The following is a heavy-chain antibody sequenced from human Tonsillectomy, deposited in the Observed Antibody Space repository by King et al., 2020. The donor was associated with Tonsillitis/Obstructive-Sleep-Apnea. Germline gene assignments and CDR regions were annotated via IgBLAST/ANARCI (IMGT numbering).Heavy chain of an antibody. J-gene: IGHJ4*02. D-gene: IGHD1-1*01. CDR2: INPSGGST. CDR3: ARELKARTSGINTYYLDY. V-gene: IGHV1-46*01. Sequence: QLVQSGAEVMKPGASVRVSCKASGYTFTSYYMHWVRQAPGQGLEWMGIINPSGGSTTYAQKFQGRVTMTRDTSTSTVYMELSSLRSDDTAVYYCARELKARTSGINTYYLDYWGQGTLGTVSA. CDR1: GYTFTSYY.